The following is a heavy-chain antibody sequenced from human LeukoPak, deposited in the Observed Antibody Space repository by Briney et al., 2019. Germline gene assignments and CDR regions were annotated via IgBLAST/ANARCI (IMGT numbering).Heavy chain of an antibody. CDR1: GFSFSSYW. D-gene: IGHD3-22*01. CDR3: TPAPYDSIGYGAFDI. CDR2: INRDGRGK. Sequence: GGSLRLSCAASGFSFSSYWMTGVRQAPGKGGEGVANINRDGRGKEHVDSVKGRFTVSRDNAHNSLYLQMDSLRPEDTAVYYCTPAPYDSIGYGAFDIWGQGTMVTVSS. J-gene: IGHJ3*02. V-gene: IGHV3-7*01.